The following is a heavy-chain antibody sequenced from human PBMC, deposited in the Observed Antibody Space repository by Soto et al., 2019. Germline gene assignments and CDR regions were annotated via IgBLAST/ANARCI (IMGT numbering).Heavy chain of an antibody. V-gene: IGHV3-33*01. Sequence: QVQLVESGGGVVQPGRSLRLSCAAYGFTFSSYGMHWVRQAPGKGLEWVAVIWYDGSNKYYADSVKGRFTISRDNSKNALDLQMNSLRAEDTAVYYCARGNYFLKYWGQGTLVTVSS. CDR1: GFTFSSYG. J-gene: IGHJ4*02. CDR3: ARGNYFLKY. CDR2: IWYDGSNK. D-gene: IGHD1-7*01.